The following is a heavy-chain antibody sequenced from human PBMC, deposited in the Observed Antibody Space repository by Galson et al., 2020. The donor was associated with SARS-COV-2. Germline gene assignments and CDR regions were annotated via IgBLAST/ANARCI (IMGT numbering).Heavy chain of an antibody. V-gene: IGHV4-31*01. CDR2: IYYSGST. Sequence: SETLSLTCTVSGGSISSGGYYWSWIRQHPGKGLEWIGYIYYSGSTYYNPSLKSLVTISVDTSKNQFSLKLSSVTAADTAVYYCASATRFTIFGVVSAVDIWGQGTMVTVSS. CDR1: GGSISSGGYY. D-gene: IGHD3-3*01. J-gene: IGHJ3*02. CDR3: ASATRFTIFGVVSAVDI.